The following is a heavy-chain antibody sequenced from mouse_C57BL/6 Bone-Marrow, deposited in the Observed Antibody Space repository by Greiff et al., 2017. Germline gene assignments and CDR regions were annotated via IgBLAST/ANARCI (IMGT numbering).Heavy chain of an antibody. D-gene: IGHD1-1*01. CDR3: ASPHYYGSPFDY. CDR1: GYTFTDHT. V-gene: IGHV1-78*01. CDR2: ICPRDGST. Sequence: QVQLQQSDAELVKPGASVKISCKVSGYTFTDHTIHWMQQRPEQGLEWIGYICPRDGSTKYNEKFKGKATLTADKSSSTAYMQLNSLTSEDSTVYFCASPHYYGSPFDYWGQGTTLTVSS. J-gene: IGHJ2*01.